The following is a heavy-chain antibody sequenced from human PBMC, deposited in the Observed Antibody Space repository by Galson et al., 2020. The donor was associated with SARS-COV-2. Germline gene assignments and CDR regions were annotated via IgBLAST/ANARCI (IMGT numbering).Heavy chain of an antibody. D-gene: IGHD2-21*01. Sequence: SGPTLDKHTQTLTQTCTFPGIPLTTIGVGVVLLRQPPPKALERPAHIHFGDDERHSASLTGRLTITKDTSKNQVVLTMTNMDPVDTATYYCAHRRSDSDDGGDDGDLYFSAFDVWGQGTMGTVSS. CDR1: GIPLTTIGVG. CDR2: IHFGDDE. CDR3: AHRRSDSDDGGDDGDLYFSAFDV. J-gene: IGHJ3*01. V-gene: IGHV2-5*02.